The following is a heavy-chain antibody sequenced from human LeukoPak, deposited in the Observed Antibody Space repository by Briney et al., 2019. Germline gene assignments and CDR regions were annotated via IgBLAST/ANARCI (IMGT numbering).Heavy chain of an antibody. CDR1: GSSISTYTH. Sequence: PSETLSLTCTVSGSSISTYTHWGWIRQPPGKGLEWIGSIHHTGSTYYNPSLESRVTISIDTSKNQFSLKLSSVTAADTAFYFCANSGSNYEAVSWGQGTLVTVSS. CDR2: IHHTGST. CDR3: ANSGSNYEAVS. J-gene: IGHJ5*02. D-gene: IGHD5-18*01. V-gene: IGHV4-38-2*02.